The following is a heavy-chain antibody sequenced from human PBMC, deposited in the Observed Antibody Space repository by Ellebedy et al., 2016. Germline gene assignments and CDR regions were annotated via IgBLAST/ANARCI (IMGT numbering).Heavy chain of an antibody. CDR3: ARDLYSSFDP. V-gene: IGHV3-33*01. J-gene: IGHJ5*02. CDR1: GFTFSSYG. Sequence: GESLKISXAASGFTFSSYGMHWVRQAPGKGLEWVAVIWYDGSNKYYADSVKGRFTISRDNSKNTLYLQMNSLRAEDTAVYYCARDLYSSFDPWGQGTLVTVSS. D-gene: IGHD2-15*01. CDR2: IWYDGSNK.